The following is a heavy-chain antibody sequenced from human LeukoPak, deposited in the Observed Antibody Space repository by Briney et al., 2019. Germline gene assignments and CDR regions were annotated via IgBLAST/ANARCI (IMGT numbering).Heavy chain of an antibody. CDR2: MRGDGRI. V-gene: IGHV3-23*01. D-gene: IGHD6-19*01. CDR1: GFTFSNYG. CDR3: AKGGDRSGSIGGNGMDV. Sequence: GGSLRLSCAASGFTFSNYGMSWVRQARGKGPKWGSGMRGDGRIEYADSVKGRFIISRDNSKNTLYLEMNSLRVEDTAVYYCAKGGDRSGSIGGNGMDVWGEGSTVTVSS. J-gene: IGHJ6*04.